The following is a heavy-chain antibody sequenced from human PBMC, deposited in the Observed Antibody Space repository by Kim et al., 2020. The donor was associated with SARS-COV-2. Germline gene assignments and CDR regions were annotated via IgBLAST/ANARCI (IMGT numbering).Heavy chain of an antibody. V-gene: IGHV3-74*01. CDR3: ARGLHGSGGPNY. D-gene: IGHD3-10*01. CDR2: ISTDGSAT. J-gene: IGHJ4*02. CDR1: GFTFSSYW. Sequence: GGSLRLSCAASGFTFSSYWMHWVRQAPGKGLVWVSRISTDGSATTYADSVKGRFTISRDNAKNTLYLEMNSLRVEDTAVYYCARGLHGSGGPNYWGQGTLVTVSS.